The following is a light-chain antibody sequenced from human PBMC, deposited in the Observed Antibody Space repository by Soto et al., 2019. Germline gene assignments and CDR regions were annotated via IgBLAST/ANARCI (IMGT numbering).Light chain of an antibody. CDR3: QEYGSSPFT. Sequence: EIVLTQSPGTLSLSPGERATLSCRASQSVSSSYLAWFQQKPGQAPRLLIYGATNRATGIPDRFSGSGSGTDFTLTISSLEPEDSAVYYCQEYGSSPFTFGPGTKVDIK. J-gene: IGKJ3*01. V-gene: IGKV3-20*01. CDR1: QSVSSSY. CDR2: GAT.